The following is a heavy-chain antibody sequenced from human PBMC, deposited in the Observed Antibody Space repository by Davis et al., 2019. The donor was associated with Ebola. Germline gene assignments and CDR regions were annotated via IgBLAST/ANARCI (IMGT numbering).Heavy chain of an antibody. V-gene: IGHV3-33*01. J-gene: IGHJ4*02. CDR1: GFTFSSYG. Sequence: PGGSLRLSCAASGFTFSSYGMHWVRQAPGKGLEWVAVIWYDGSNKYYADSVKGRFTISRDNAKNSLYLQMNSLRAEDTAVYYCARELAVVYFDYWGQGTLVTVSS. D-gene: IGHD6-19*01. CDR2: IWYDGSNK. CDR3: ARELAVVYFDY.